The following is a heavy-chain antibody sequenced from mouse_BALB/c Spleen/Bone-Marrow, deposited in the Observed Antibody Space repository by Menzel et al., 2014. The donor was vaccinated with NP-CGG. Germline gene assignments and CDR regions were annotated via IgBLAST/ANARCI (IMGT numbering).Heavy chain of an antibody. CDR3: ARERYDYDWKDY. CDR2: INPSNGRT. J-gene: IGHJ2*01. Sequence: VQLQQSGAELVKPGASVKLSCKASGYTFTSYWMHWVKQRPGQGLEWIGEINPSNGRTNYNEKFKSKATLTVDKSSSTAYMQLSSLTSKDSAVYYCARERYDYDWKDYWGQGTTLTVSS. CDR1: GYTFTSYW. V-gene: IGHV1S81*02. D-gene: IGHD2-4*01.